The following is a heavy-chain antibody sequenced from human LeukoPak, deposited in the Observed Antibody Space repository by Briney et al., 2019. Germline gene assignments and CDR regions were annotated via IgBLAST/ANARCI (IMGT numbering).Heavy chain of an antibody. Sequence: ASVKVSCKASGYTFTGYYIHWVRQAPGQGLEWMGWNNPNSGVTHYAQKFQDRVTMTRDTSISTAYMELSSLTYGDTAIYYCARPRYCNSGACSNNFDYWGQGTLVAVSS. J-gene: IGHJ4*02. CDR2: NNPNSGVT. D-gene: IGHD2/OR15-2a*01. V-gene: IGHV1-2*02. CDR1: GYTFTGYY. CDR3: ARPRYCNSGACSNNFDY.